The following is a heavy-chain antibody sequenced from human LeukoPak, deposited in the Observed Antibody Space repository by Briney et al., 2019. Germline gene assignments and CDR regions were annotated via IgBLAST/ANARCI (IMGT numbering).Heavy chain of an antibody. J-gene: IGHJ4*02. CDR2: IYHSGST. CDR1: GGSISSGGYY. V-gene: IGHV4-30-2*01. Sequence: SETLSLTCTVSGGSISSGGYYWSWIRQPPGKGLEWIGYIYHSGSTYYNPSLKSRVTISVDRSKNQFSLKLSSVTAADTAVYYCTKVGTGTLEYWGQGTLVTVSP. CDR3: TKVGTGTLEY. D-gene: IGHD1-1*01.